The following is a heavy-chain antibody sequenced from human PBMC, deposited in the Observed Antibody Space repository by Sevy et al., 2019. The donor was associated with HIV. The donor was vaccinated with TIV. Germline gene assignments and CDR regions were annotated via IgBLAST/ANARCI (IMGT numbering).Heavy chain of an antibody. J-gene: IGHJ3*02. Sequence: GGSLRLSCAASGFTLSSYSMNWVRQAPGKGLEWVSYISSSSSTIYYADSVKGRFTISRDNAKNSLYLQMNSLRAEDTAVYYWARDGGVYCSSTSCYPLDAFDIWGQGTMVTVSS. D-gene: IGHD2-2*01. CDR3: ARDGGVYCSSTSCYPLDAFDI. CDR1: GFTLSSYS. CDR2: ISSSSSTI. V-gene: IGHV3-48*01.